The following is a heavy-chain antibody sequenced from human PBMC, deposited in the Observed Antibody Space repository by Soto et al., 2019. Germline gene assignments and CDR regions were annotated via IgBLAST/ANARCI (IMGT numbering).Heavy chain of an antibody. J-gene: IGHJ4*02. Sequence: EVQLVESGGGLVQPGGSLRLSCAASGFTFSSYWMSWVRQAPGKGLEWVANIKQDGSEKYYVDSVKGRFTISRDNAKNSLYLQMNSLRAEDTAVYYCARDGSGAQLANHYFDYWGQGTLVTVSS. V-gene: IGHV3-7*01. CDR2: IKQDGSEK. CDR1: GFTFSSYW. CDR3: ARDGSGAQLANHYFDY. D-gene: IGHD3-10*01.